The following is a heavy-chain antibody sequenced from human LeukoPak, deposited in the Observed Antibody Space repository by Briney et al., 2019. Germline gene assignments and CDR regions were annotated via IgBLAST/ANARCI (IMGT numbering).Heavy chain of an antibody. J-gene: IGHJ4*01. CDR3: VKDGRGVAASGSKFDY. CDR1: GFTFSSYA. CDR2: ISSSGSST. D-gene: IGHD3-10*01. Sequence: GGSLRLSCSASGFTFSSYALHWVRQAPGKGLDYVSAISSSGSSTYYADSVKGRFTISRDNSENTLYLQMNSLRAEDTAVYYCVKDGRGVAASGSKFDYWGRGTLVTVSS. V-gene: IGHV3-64D*06.